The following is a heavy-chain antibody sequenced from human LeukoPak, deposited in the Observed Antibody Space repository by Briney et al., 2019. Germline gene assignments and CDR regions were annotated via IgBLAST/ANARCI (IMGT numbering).Heavy chain of an antibody. CDR2: VTSSGSSM. D-gene: IGHD3/OR15-3a*01. J-gene: IGHJ3*01. V-gene: IGHV3-21*03. CDR3: TRDIDDVWTGDYAFNV. CDR1: GFTFSGYS. Sequence: GGSLRLSCAGSGFTFSGYSLNWVRQAPGKGLEWVSSVTSSGSSMYYADSVKGRFTISRDNAESSVYLQMNSLRVDDTGLYYCTRDIDDVWTGDYAFNVWGQGTVVTVSS.